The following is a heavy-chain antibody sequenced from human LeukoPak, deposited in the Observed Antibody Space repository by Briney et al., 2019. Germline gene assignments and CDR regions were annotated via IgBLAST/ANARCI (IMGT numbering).Heavy chain of an antibody. CDR2: INPKTGGT. Sequence: ASVKVSCKTCRYTFVDYYIHWLREAPGQGLEWMGWINPKTGGTNFAQKFQGRVTMTRDTSITTAYMELSGLRSDDTAVYYCARDTTGGLPFDYWGQGTLVTVSS. CDR1: RYTFVDYY. V-gene: IGHV1-2*02. D-gene: IGHD2-8*02. CDR3: ARDTTGGLPFDY. J-gene: IGHJ4*02.